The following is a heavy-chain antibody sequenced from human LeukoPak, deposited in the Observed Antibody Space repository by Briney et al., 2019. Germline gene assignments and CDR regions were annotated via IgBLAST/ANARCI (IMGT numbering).Heavy chain of an antibody. CDR3: ATPGILGTFDY. Sequence: SETLSLTCTVSGGSISSSSYYWGWIRQPPGKGLEWIGSIFHRGSTYYKSSLKSRITISVDTSKNQFSLKLSSVTAADTAVYYCATPGILGTFDYWGQGTLVTVSS. J-gene: IGHJ4*02. D-gene: IGHD2-15*01. CDR1: GGSISSSSYY. CDR2: IFHRGST. V-gene: IGHV4-39*07.